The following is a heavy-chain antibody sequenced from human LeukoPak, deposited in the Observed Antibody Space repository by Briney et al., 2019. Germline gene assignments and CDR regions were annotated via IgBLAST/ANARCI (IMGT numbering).Heavy chain of an antibody. V-gene: IGHV3-53*01. CDR2: IYSGGST. CDR3: ARAHIVVVPAAPGAFDI. CDR1: GFTVSSNY. Sequence: GGSLRLSCAASGFTVSSNYMSWVRQAPGKGLEWVSVIYSGGSTYYADSVKGRFTISRDNAKNSLYLQMNSLRAEDTAVYYCARAHIVVVPAAPGAFDIWGQGTMVTVSS. D-gene: IGHD2-2*01. J-gene: IGHJ3*02.